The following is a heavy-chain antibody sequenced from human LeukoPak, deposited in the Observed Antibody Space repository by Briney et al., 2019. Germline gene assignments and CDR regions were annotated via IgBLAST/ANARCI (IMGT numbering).Heavy chain of an antibody. V-gene: IGHV3-11*04. CDR1: GFTFSDYY. D-gene: IGHD5-18*01. CDR3: AKDLLSLPTKYSYGSLDY. CDR2: ISSSGSTI. J-gene: IGHJ4*02. Sequence: PGGSLRLSCAASGFTFSDYYMSWIRQAPGKGLEWVSYISSSGSTIYYADSVKGRFTISRDNSKNTLYLQMNSLRAEDTAVYYCAKDLLSLPTKYSYGSLDYWGQGTLVTVSS.